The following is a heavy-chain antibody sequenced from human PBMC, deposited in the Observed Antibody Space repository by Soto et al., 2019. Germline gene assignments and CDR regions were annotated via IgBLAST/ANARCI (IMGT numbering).Heavy chain of an antibody. CDR3: VIAGFSSGWSPSYFDY. J-gene: IGHJ4*02. Sequence: EVQLLESGGGLVQPGRSLRLSCAGSGFTFSSYALNWVRQAPGKGLEWVSAMSGTGGSTYYADSVKGRFTISRDNSKNTLYLQMNSLRVEDTAVFYCVIAGFSSGWSPSYFDYWGQGTLVTVSS. CDR2: MSGTGGST. V-gene: IGHV3-23*01. CDR1: GFTFSSYA. D-gene: IGHD6-19*01.